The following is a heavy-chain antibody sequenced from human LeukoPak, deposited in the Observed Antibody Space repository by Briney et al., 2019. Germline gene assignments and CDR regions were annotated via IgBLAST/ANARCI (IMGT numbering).Heavy chain of an antibody. V-gene: IGHV3-74*01. D-gene: IGHD3-22*01. Sequence: GGSLRLSCAASGFAFSSYWMHWVRQAPGKGLGWVSRINSDGSSTSYADSVKGRFTISRDNAKNTLYLQMNSLRAEDTAVYYCARVYDSSGYYYDYGMDVWGQGTTVTVSS. J-gene: IGHJ6*02. CDR2: INSDGSST. CDR3: ARVYDSSGYYYDYGMDV. CDR1: GFAFSSYW.